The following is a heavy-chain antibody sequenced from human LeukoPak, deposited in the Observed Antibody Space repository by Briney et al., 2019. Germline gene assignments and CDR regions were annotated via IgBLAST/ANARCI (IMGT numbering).Heavy chain of an antibody. CDR3: ARVGDYGYSGYEHPSAYYFDY. Sequence: GGSLRLSCAASGFTFSSHSMNWVRQAQGKGLEWVSSISSSGIYIHYADSVEGRFTISRDNAKNSLYLQMNSLRAEDTAVYYCARVGDYGYSGYEHPSAYYFDYWGQGTLVTVSS. CDR2: ISSSGIYI. J-gene: IGHJ4*02. D-gene: IGHD5-12*01. CDR1: GFTFSSHS. V-gene: IGHV3-21*01.